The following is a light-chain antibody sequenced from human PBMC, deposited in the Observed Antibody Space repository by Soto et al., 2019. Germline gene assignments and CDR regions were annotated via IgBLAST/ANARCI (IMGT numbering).Light chain of an antibody. J-gene: IGKJ4*01. V-gene: IGKV1-13*02. Sequence: AIQLTQSPSSLSASLGDRVTITCRSSQGITSAIAWYRQRPGMAPELLIYDVSTLASGVTSRFSGSGSGTDFTLTISALQPEDFATYYCPQFSTYPLTFGGGTKVDIK. CDR2: DVS. CDR1: QGITSA. CDR3: PQFSTYPLT.